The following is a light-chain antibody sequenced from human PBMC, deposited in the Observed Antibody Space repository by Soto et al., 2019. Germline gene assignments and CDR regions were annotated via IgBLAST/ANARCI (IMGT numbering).Light chain of an antibody. CDR2: GAS. CDR3: QQSYSALVA. Sequence: EVVITRSPTTLSVSPGERATPSCRASQSVSSNLAWYQQKPGQAPRLLIYGASTRATGIPARFSGSGSGTDFTLTISSLQPEDFATYYCQQSYSALVAFGQGTKVDIK. V-gene: IGKV3-15*01. J-gene: IGKJ1*01. CDR1: QSVSSN.